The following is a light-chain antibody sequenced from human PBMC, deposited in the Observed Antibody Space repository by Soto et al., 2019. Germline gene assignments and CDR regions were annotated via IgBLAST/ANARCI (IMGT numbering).Light chain of an antibody. CDR3: QQSNNWPYT. CDR1: QSVSDN. CDR2: AAS. Sequence: EIVMTQSPATLSVSPGERVTLSCRASQSVSDNLAWYQQKPGQAPRLLIYAASTRATTIPARFSGSGSGTEFTLTISSLQSEDFAVYYCQQSNNWPYTFGQGTKLDIK. V-gene: IGKV3-15*01. J-gene: IGKJ2*01.